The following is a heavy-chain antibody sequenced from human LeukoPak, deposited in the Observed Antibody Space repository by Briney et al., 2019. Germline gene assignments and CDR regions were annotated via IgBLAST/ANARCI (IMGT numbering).Heavy chain of an antibody. Sequence: GGSLRLSCAASDLPVSINYMTWVRQAPGKGLEWVSVIYSGGTTFYADSVKGRFTISRDNSKNTLYLQMTSLRAEDTAVYYCARGGDAFDIWGQGTMVSVSS. CDR2: IYSGGTT. D-gene: IGHD2-15*01. CDR1: DLPVSINY. J-gene: IGHJ3*02. V-gene: IGHV3-53*01. CDR3: ARGGDAFDI.